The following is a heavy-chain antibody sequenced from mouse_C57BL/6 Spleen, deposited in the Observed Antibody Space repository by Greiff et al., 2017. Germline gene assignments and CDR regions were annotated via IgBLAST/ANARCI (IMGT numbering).Heavy chain of an antibody. CDR3: ARSYYGNWDCDY. V-gene: IGHV1-69*01. CDR1: GYSFTSYW. D-gene: IGHD1-1*01. CDR2: IDPSDSFT. Sequence: VQLQQPGAELVMPGASVKLSCKASGYSFTSYWMHWVKQRPGKGPAWLGDIDPSDSFTNYKQKFKGKSTLTVDKSSSTAYMLLRSLTSDDSAVYYGARSYYGNWDCDYWGQGTTLTVSS. J-gene: IGHJ2*01.